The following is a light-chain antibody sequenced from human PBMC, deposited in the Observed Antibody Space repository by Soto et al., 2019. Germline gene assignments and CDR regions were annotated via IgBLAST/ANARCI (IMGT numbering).Light chain of an antibody. Sequence: QSALTQPASVSGSPGQSITISCTGTSSDVGGYNYVSWYQQHPGKAPKLMIYDVSNRPSGVSNRFSGSKSGNTASLTISGLQAEEEADYYCSSYTSSSTRVFGGGTQLPVL. CDR1: SSDVGGYNY. J-gene: IGLJ2*01. CDR2: DVS. CDR3: SSYTSSSTRV. V-gene: IGLV2-14*01.